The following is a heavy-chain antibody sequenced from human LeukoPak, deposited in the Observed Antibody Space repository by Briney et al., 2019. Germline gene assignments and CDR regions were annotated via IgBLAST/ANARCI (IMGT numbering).Heavy chain of an antibody. J-gene: IGHJ3*01. CDR2: INPSGGFT. Sequence: ASVKVSCKASGYSFISYDVQWVRQAPGQGLEWMGVINPSGGFTKYAQKFQGRVTMTWDTSTSTVYMELSSLRSDDTAVYYCARDKKVGAGNVFDFWGHGTMVTVSS. D-gene: IGHD1-26*01. CDR3: ARDKKVGAGNVFDF. V-gene: IGHV1-46*01. CDR1: GYSFISYD.